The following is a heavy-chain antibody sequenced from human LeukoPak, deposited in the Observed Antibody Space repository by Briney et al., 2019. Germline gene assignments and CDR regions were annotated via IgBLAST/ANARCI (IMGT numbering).Heavy chain of an antibody. Sequence: ASVKVSCKASGYTFTGYYMHWVRQAPGQGLEWMGWINPNSGGTNYAQKFQGRVTMTRDTSISTAYMELSGLRSDDTAVYYCAKGEGSVAAGGWYFDLWGRGTLVTVSS. CDR1: GYTFTGYY. CDR3: AKGEGSVAAGGWYFDL. J-gene: IGHJ2*01. V-gene: IGHV1-2*02. CDR2: INPNSGGT. D-gene: IGHD3-10*01.